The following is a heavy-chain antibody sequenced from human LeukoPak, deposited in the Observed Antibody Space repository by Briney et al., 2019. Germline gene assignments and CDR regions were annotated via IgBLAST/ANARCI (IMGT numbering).Heavy chain of an antibody. D-gene: IGHD3-22*01. CDR3: ARDRITMIGPREYYYYGMDV. Sequence: PGGSLRLSCAASGFTVSSNYMSWVRQAPGKGLEWVSVIYSGGSTYYADSVKGRFTISRDNSKNTLYLQMNSLRAEDTAVYHCARDRITMIGPREYYYYGMDVWGQGTTVTVSS. CDR1: GFTVSSNY. CDR2: IYSGGST. J-gene: IGHJ6*02. V-gene: IGHV3-66*01.